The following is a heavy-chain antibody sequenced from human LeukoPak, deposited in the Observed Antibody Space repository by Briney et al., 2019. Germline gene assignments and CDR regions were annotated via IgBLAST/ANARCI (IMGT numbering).Heavy chain of an antibody. CDR2: ISSDGGNT. J-gene: IGHJ6*03. Sequence: GGSLRLSCAASGFTFSSYWMHWVRQAPGKGLVWVSRISSDGGNTVYADPVKGRFTISRDNANDTLYLQMDSLRGEDTAVYYCAREWELRGAYYMDVWGKGTTVTVSS. D-gene: IGHD1-26*01. V-gene: IGHV3-74*01. CDR1: GFTFSSYW. CDR3: AREWELRGAYYMDV.